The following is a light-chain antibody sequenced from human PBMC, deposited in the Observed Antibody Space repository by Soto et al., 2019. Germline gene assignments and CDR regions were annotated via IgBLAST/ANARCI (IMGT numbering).Light chain of an antibody. CDR1: QSVSRN. J-gene: IGKJ5*01. V-gene: IGKV3D-15*01. CDR3: QQHNNWPAIT. Sequence: EIVMTHSPATLSVSPGERATLSCRAIQSVSRNLAWYQQKPGRALRLLIYGASTRATGIPARFSGSGSGTEYTLTISSLQSEDFAVYYCQQHNNWPAITFGQGTRLEI. CDR2: GAS.